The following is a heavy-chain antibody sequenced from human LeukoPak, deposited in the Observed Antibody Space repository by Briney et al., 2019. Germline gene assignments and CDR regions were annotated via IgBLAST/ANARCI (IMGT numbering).Heavy chain of an antibody. Sequence: ASVKVSCKTSGYSFTTSGISWVRQAPGQGLEWMGWISVYNGNTNYAQKLQGRVTMTTDTSTNTAYMELRSLRSDDTAVYYCARGQKAVELLWFGELLYGMDVWGQGTTVTVSS. CDR3: ARGQKAVELLWFGELLYGMDV. CDR1: GYSFTTSG. V-gene: IGHV1-18*01. CDR2: ISVYNGNT. D-gene: IGHD3-10*01. J-gene: IGHJ6*02.